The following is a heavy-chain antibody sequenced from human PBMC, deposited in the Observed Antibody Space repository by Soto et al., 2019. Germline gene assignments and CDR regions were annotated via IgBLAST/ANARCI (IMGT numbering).Heavy chain of an antibody. CDR3: ARRTSAYSGYDDFDY. CDR1: GGSISSGDYY. V-gene: IGHV4-30-4*01. Sequence: SETLSLTCTVSGGSISSGDYYWSWIRQPPGKGLEWIGYIYYSGSTYYNPSHKSRVTISVDTSKNQVSLKLRAVTAADSALYYCARRTSAYSGYDDFDYWGQGTLVTVSS. J-gene: IGHJ4*02. CDR2: IYYSGST. D-gene: IGHD5-12*01.